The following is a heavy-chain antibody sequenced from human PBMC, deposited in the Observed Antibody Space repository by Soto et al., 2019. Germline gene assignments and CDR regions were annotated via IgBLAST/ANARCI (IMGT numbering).Heavy chain of an antibody. CDR3: ARDQYDSSGYYLLDAFDF. CDR1: GDSVSSNSAA. D-gene: IGHD3-22*01. V-gene: IGHV6-1*01. J-gene: IGHJ3*01. Sequence: PSQTLSLTCAISGDSVSSNSAAWNWIGQSPSRGLEWLGRTYYRSEWYNDYAVSVKSRITINPDTSKNQFSLQLNSVTPEDTAVYYCARDQYDSSGYYLLDAFDFWGQGTMVTVSS. CDR2: TYYRSEWYN.